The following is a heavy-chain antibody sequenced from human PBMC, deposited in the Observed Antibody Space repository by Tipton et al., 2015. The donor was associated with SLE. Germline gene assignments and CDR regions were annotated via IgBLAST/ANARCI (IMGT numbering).Heavy chain of an antibody. J-gene: IGHJ4*02. D-gene: IGHD1-7*01. CDR3: ARELGDLITGTTSSFDY. V-gene: IGHV3-30*04. CDR2: ISYDGSNK. Sequence: QLVQSGGGVVQPGRSLRLSCAASGFTFTSYAMHWARQAPGKGLEWVAIISYDGSNKYYADSVKGRFTISKDNSKNTLYLQMNSLRAEDTAVYYCARELGDLITGTTSSFDYWGQGTLVTVSS. CDR1: GFTFTSYA.